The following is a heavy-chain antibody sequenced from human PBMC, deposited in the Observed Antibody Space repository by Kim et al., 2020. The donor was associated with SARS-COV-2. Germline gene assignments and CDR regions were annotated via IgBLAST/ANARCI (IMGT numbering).Heavy chain of an antibody. Sequence: SETLSLTCTVSGGSISSSSYYWGWIRQPPGKGLEWIGSMYYSGSAYYNPSHKSLVTISVDTSKNQFLLKLSFVTAADTAVYYCVRHRGQWLRNSFDYWGQGTLVTVSS. CDR2: MYYSGSA. J-gene: IGHJ4*02. CDR3: VRHRGQWLRNSFDY. V-gene: IGHV4-39*01. D-gene: IGHD5-12*01. CDR1: GGSISSSSYY.